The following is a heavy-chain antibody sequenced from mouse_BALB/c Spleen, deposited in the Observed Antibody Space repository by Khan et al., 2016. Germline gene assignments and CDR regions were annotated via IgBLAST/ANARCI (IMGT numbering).Heavy chain of an antibody. CDR1: GYTFSSYW. D-gene: IGHD3-3*01. CDR3: ARTANTEY. V-gene: IGHV1-9*01. Sequence: QVQLQQSGAELMKPGASGKISCKATGYTFSSYWIEWVKQRPGHGLEWFGEILPRSGTTNYNEKFKGKATFTADTSSNTAYMQLSSLTSEDSAAYYCARTANTEYWGQGTTLTVSS. J-gene: IGHJ2*01. CDR2: ILPRSGTT.